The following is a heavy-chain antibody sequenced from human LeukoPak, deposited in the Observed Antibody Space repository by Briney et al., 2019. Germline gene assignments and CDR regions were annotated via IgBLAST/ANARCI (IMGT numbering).Heavy chain of an antibody. J-gene: IGHJ4*02. V-gene: IGHV4-38-2*01. CDR2: IYHSGST. D-gene: IGHD6-6*01. CDR1: GYFISSGYY. Sequence: KSSETLSLTCAVSGYFISSGYYWGWIRQPPGKGLEWIGSIYHSGSTYYDPSLKSRVTISVDTSKNQFSLKLSSGTTADTAVYYCARLGGYSSSSLDYWGQGTLVTVSS. CDR3: ARLGGYSSSSLDY.